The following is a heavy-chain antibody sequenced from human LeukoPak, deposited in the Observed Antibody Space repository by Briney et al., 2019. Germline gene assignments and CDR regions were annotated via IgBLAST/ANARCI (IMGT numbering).Heavy chain of an antibody. CDR1: GGSISSSSYY. CDR3: ARHSRAIKRESGVDY. J-gene: IGHJ4*02. Sequence: SETLSLTCTVSGGSISSSSYYWGWIRQPPGKGLEWIGSIYYSGSTYYNPSLKSRVTISVDTSKNQFSLKLSSVTAADTAVYYCARHSRAIKRESGVDYWGQGTLVTVSS. CDR2: IYYSGST. V-gene: IGHV4-39*01. D-gene: IGHD3-10*01.